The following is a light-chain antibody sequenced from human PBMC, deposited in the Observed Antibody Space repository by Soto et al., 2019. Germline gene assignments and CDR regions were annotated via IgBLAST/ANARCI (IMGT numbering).Light chain of an antibody. CDR3: QVWDRTDDNHVL. V-gene: IGLV3-21*02. CDR1: NVGSNS. J-gene: IGLJ2*01. CDR2: DNS. Sequence: SYELTQPPSVSVAPGQTATITCGGNNVGSNSVQWYQQNPGQAPVLVVYDNSDRPSGIPDRFSGSKSGNTATLTISRVEGGDEADYHCQVWDRTDDNHVLFGGGTKVTGL.